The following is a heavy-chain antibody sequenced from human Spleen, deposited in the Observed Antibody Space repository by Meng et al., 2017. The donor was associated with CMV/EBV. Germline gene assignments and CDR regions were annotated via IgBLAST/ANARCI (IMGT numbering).Heavy chain of an antibody. J-gene: IGHJ4*02. D-gene: IGHD6-19*01. Sequence: VYGGSFSPYDWSWSRQSPGKGLEWIGKINHGGSTFYNPSLKSRVTISLDMSKNQFSLGLTSVAAADTAVYYCARDSSGWYDGYFDSWGQGTLVTVSS. CDR2: INHGGST. V-gene: IGHV4-34*01. CDR1: GGSFSPYD. CDR3: ARDSSGWYDGYFDS.